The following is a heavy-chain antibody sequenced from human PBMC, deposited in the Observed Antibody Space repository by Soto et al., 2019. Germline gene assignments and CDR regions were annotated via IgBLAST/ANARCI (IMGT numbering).Heavy chain of an antibody. D-gene: IGHD3-3*01. CDR2: ISGSGGST. V-gene: IGHV3-23*01. J-gene: IGHJ6*02. Sequence: PGGSLRLSCAASGFTFSSYAMSWVRQAPGKGLEWVSAISGSGGSTYYADSVKGRFTISRDNSKNTLYLQMNSLRAEDTAVYYCAKRAPPSGTIFGVVIIQDYYYGMDVWGQGTTVTVSS. CDR1: GFTFSSYA. CDR3: AKRAPPSGTIFGVVIIQDYYYGMDV.